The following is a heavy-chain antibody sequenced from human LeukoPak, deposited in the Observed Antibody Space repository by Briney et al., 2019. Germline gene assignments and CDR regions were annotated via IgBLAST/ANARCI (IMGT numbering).Heavy chain of an antibody. Sequence: ASVKVSCKASGYTFTGYYMHWVRQAPGQGLEWMGRINPNSGGTNYAQKFQGRVTMTRDTSISTAYMELSRLRSDDTAVYYRARYSGGIYGMDVWGQGTTVTVSS. J-gene: IGHJ6*02. CDR1: GYTFTGYY. CDR2: INPNSGGT. D-gene: IGHD2-15*01. CDR3: ARYSGGIYGMDV. V-gene: IGHV1-2*06.